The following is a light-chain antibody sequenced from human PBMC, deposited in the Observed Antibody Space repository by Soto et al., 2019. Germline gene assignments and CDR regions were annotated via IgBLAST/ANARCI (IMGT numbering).Light chain of an antibody. Sequence: IHRTQYPSSLAVSVGDRVTSTCRASQTISSWLAWYQQKPGKAPKLLIYAASSLQSGVPSRFSGSGSGTDLTLTISSLQPEDFAPNYCQQSYSTPAFGGGTKL. CDR2: AAS. J-gene: IGKJ4*01. CDR1: QTISSW. CDR3: QQSYSTPA. V-gene: IGKV1-39*01.